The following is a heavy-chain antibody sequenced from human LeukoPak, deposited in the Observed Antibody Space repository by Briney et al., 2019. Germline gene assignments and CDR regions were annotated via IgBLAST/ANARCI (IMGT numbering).Heavy chain of an antibody. CDR2: INSDGSST. D-gene: IGHD3-22*01. CDR3: AREADYYDSSRYYYFDY. V-gene: IGHV3-74*01. J-gene: IGHJ4*02. Sequence: PGGSLRLSCAASGFTFSSYWMHWVRQAPGKGLVWVSRINSDGSSTSYADSVKGRFTISRDNAKNTLYLQMNSLRAEDTAVYYCAREADYYDSSRYYYFDYWGQGTLVTVSS. CDR1: GFTFSSYW.